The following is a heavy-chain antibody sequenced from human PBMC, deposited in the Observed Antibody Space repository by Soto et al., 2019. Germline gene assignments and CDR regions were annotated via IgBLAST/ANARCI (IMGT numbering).Heavy chain of an antibody. CDR3: ARDKERWLHLAYY. Sequence: KASETLSLTCAVYGGSFSGYYWSWIRQPPGKGLEWIGEINHSGSTNYNPSLKSRVTISVDTSKNQFSLKLSSVTAADTAVYYCARDKERWLHLAYYWGQGTLVTAPQ. V-gene: IGHV4-34*01. D-gene: IGHD5-12*01. J-gene: IGHJ4*02. CDR1: GGSFSGYY. CDR2: INHSGST.